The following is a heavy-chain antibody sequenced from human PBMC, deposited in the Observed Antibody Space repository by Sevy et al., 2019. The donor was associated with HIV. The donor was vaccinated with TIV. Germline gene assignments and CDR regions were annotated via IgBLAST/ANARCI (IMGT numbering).Heavy chain of an antibody. J-gene: IGHJ4*02. D-gene: IGHD3-10*01. CDR1: GYTFTSYG. Sequence: ASVKVSCKASGYTFTSYGISWVRQAPGQGLEWTGWISAYNGNTNDAQKLQGRVTMTTDTSTSTAYMELRSLRSDDTAVYYCARDSPYYGSGRTIPLDYWCQGTLVTVSS. CDR2: ISAYNGNT. V-gene: IGHV1-18*01. CDR3: ARDSPYYGSGRTIPLDY.